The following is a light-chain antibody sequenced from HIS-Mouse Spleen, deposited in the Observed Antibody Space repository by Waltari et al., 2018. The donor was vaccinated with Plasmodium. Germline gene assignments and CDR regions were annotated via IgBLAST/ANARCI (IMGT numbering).Light chain of an antibody. Sequence: DSVMTQSPDSLAVSLGERDTMHCKSSQSVLYSSNNKNYLACYQQKPGQPPKLLIYWASTRESWVPDRFSGSGSGTDFTLTISSLQAEDVAVYYCQQYYSTPYTVGQGTKLEIK. V-gene: IGKV4-1*01. CDR3: QQYYSTPYT. J-gene: IGKJ2*01. CDR1: QSVLYSSNNKNY. CDR2: WAS.